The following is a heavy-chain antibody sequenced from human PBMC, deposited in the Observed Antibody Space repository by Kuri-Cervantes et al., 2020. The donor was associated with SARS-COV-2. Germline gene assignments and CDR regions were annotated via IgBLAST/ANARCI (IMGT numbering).Heavy chain of an antibody. D-gene: IGHD2-21*01. J-gene: IGHJ6*03. CDR3: ARVAGEGPIYYYYMDV. CDR2: ITRSSVYI. Sequence: GGSLRLSCVASGFTFSAYTLNWVRQAPGKGLEWVSSITRSSVYISYADSVKGRFTISKESGENSLYLHMNSLRGDDTAVYYCARVAGEGPIYYYYMDVWGKGTTVTVSS. V-gene: IGHV3-21*01. CDR1: GFTFSAYT.